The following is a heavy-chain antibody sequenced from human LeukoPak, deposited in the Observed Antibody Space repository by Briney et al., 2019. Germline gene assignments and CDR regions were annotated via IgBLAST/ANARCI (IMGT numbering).Heavy chain of an antibody. Sequence: GRSLRLSRAASGFTFSSFGMHWVRQAPGKGLEWVAVISYDGSNKYYADSVKGRFTISRDNSKSTLYLQMHSLKTEDTAVYYCAKDGTGDYDTTGYYLLGHFQCWGQGTLVTVSS. J-gene: IGHJ1*01. V-gene: IGHV3-30*18. CDR1: GFTFSSFG. D-gene: IGHD3-22*01. CDR3: AKDGTGDYDTTGYYLLGHFQC. CDR2: ISYDGSNK.